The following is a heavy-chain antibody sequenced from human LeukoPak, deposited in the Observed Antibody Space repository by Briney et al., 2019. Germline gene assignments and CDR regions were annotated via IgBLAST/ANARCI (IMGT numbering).Heavy chain of an antibody. J-gene: IGHJ4*02. D-gene: IGHD2-21*01. V-gene: IGHV3-21*01. Sequence: GGSLRLSCAASGFTFSSYSMNWVRQAPGKGLEWVSSISSSSSYIYYADSVKGRFTISRDNAKNSLYLRMNSLRAEDTAVYYCAREDCGGDCYPDFDYWGQGTLVTVSS. CDR3: AREDCGGDCYPDFDY. CDR1: GFTFSSYS. CDR2: ISSSSSYI.